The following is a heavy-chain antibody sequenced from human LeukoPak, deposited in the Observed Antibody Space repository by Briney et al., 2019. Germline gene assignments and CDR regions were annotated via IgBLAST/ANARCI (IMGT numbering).Heavy chain of an antibody. CDR1: GFTFSSYS. CDR2: IDPSSTYI. V-gene: IGHV3-21*01. D-gene: IGHD2-2*01. Sequence: GGSLRLSCAASGFTFSSYSMNWVRKAPGKGLEWVSAIDPSSTYIYYADSVKGRFTISRDNAENSLYLQMNSLRVEDTAVYYCARAPTVLVGYCSSSSCQADYWGQGTLVTVSS. CDR3: ARAPTVLVGYCSSSSCQADY. J-gene: IGHJ4*02.